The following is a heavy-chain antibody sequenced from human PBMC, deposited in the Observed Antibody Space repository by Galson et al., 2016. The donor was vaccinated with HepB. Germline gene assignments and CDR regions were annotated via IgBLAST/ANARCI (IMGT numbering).Heavy chain of an antibody. CDR3: ARDLGYCGVDCAPSGPY. Sequence: SLRLSCAASGFGFSDSWMHWVRQVPGKGLVWLSRIASDGSSADYADSVKGRFTISRDNAKSTLFLEMKSLRADDTAVYYCARDLGYCGVDCAPSGPYWGQGTLVTVSS. J-gene: IGHJ4*02. D-gene: IGHD2-21*02. CDR2: IASDGSSA. V-gene: IGHV3-74*01. CDR1: GFGFSDSW.